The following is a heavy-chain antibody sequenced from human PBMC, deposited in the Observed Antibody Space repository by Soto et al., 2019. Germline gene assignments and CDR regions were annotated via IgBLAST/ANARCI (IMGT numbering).Heavy chain of an antibody. J-gene: IGHJ4*02. CDR1: GYTFTGYY. V-gene: IGHV1-2*02. CDR2: INPNSGGT. D-gene: IGHD2-15*01. CDR3: ARDLAKGGGSAGFDY. Sequence: QVQLVQSGAEVKKPGASVKVSCKASGYTFTGYYMHWVRQAPGQGLEWMGWINPNSGGTKYPQQFECRVTITRDTSITTVYMSLTGLKSDDTAVYYCARDLAKGGGSAGFDYWGQGNLVAVSS.